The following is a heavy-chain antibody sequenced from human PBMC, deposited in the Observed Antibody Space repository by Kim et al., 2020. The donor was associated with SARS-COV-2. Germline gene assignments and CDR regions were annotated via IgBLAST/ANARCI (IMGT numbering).Heavy chain of an antibody. J-gene: IGHJ6*02. D-gene: IGHD2-2*01. CDR1: GGSISSGGYY. Sequence: SETLSLTCTVSGGSISSGGYYWSWIRQHPGKGLEWIGYIYYSGSTYYNPSLKSRVTISVDTSKNQFSLKLSSVTAADTAVYYCASEGVVPAAMGYYHTVWGQGTTVTVSS. CDR2: IYYSGST. CDR3: ASEGVVPAAMGYYHTV. V-gene: IGHV4-31*03.